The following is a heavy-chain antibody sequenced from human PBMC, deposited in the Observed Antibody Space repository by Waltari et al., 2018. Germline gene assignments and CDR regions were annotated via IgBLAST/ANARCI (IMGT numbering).Heavy chain of an antibody. J-gene: IGHJ6*03. V-gene: IGHV3-9*03. D-gene: IGHD4-17*01. CDR2: VSWNSGSI. Sequence: EVQLVESGGGLVQPGRSLRLSCAASGFTFDDYAMHWVRQAPGKGLEWVSGVSWNSGSICYADSVKGRFTISRDNAKNSLYLQMNSLRAEDMALYYCAKGRYGDYWRDDMDVWGKGTTVTVSS. CDR3: AKGRYGDYWRDDMDV. CDR1: GFTFDDYA.